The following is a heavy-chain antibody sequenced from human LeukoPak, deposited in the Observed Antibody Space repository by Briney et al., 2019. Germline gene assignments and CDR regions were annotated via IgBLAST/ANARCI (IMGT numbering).Heavy chain of an antibody. CDR2: INTDGSST. D-gene: IGHD3-16*01. CDR1: GFTFSSYW. CDR3: ARAEKPLG. Sequence: PGGSLRLSCAASGFTFSSYWMHWVRQAPGKGLVWVSLINTDGSSTSYADSVKGRFTISRDNAKNTLYLQMNSLRAEDTAVYYCARAEKPLGGGQGTLVTVSS. V-gene: IGHV3-74*01. J-gene: IGHJ4*02.